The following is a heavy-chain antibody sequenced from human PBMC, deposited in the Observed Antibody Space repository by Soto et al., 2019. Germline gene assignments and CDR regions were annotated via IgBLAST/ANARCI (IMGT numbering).Heavy chain of an antibody. J-gene: IGHJ4*02. CDR3: AREQQLVLSPHFDY. CDR1: GYTFTSYG. V-gene: IGHV1-18*01. Sequence: GASVKVSCKASGYTFTSYGISWVRQAPGQGHEWMGWISAYNGNTNYAQKLQGRVTMTSDTSTSTVYMELSSLRSEDTAVYYCAREQQLVLSPHFDYWGQGTLVTVSS. CDR2: ISAYNGNT. D-gene: IGHD6-13*01.